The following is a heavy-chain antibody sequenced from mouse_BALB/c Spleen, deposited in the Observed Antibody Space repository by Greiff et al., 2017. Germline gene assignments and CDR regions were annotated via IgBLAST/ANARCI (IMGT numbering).Heavy chain of an antibody. CDR3: ASSYYYGSEAFAY. CDR2: IDPANGNT. CDR1: GFNIKDTY. Sequence: VQLQQSGAELVRPGALVKLSCKASGFNIKDTYMHWVKQRPEQGLEWIGRIDPANGNTKYDPKFQGKATITADTSSNTAYLQLSSLTSEDTAVYYCASSYYYGSEAFAYWGQGTLVTVSA. V-gene: IGHV14-3*02. D-gene: IGHD1-1*01. J-gene: IGHJ3*01.